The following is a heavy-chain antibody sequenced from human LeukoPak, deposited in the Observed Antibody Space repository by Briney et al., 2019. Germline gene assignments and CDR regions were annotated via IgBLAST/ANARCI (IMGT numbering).Heavy chain of an antibody. J-gene: IGHJ4*02. D-gene: IGHD3-22*01. V-gene: IGHV3-7*03. CDR3: AKDRTDEYYYDSSGYEY. Sequence: GGSLRLSCAASGFTFSSYWMSWVRQAPGKGLEWVANIKQDGSEKYYVDSVKGRFTISRDNAKNSLYLQMNSLRAEDTAVYYCAKDRTDEYYYDSSGYEYWGQGTLVTVSS. CDR2: IKQDGSEK. CDR1: GFTFSSYW.